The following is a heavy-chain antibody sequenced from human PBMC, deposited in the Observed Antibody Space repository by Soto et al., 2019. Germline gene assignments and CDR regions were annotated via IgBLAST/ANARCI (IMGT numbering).Heavy chain of an antibody. CDR1: GYTLTELS. V-gene: IGHV1-24*01. J-gene: IGHJ6*02. CDR2: FDPEDGET. CDR3: AMWVLGLRADYYYYGMDV. Sequence: ASVKVSCKVSGYTLTELSMHWVRQAPGKGLEWMGGFDPEDGETIYAQKFQGRVTMTEDTSTDTAYMELSSLRSEDTAVYYCAMWVLGLRADYYYYGMDVWGQGTTVTVSS. D-gene: IGHD5-12*01.